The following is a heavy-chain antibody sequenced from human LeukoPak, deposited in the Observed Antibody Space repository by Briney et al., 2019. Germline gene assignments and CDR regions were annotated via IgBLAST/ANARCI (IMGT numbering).Heavy chain of an antibody. CDR1: GFTFSSYW. CDR3: ARDNGSQSTYYMDV. CDR2: IKQDGSEK. V-gene: IGHV3-7*01. J-gene: IGHJ6*03. Sequence: DPGGSLRLSCAASGFTFSSYWMSWVRQAPGKGLEWVANIKQDGSEKYYVDSVKGRFTISRDNAKNSLYLQMNSLRAEDTAVYYCARDNGSQSTYYMDVWGKGTTVTVSS. D-gene: IGHD2-8*01.